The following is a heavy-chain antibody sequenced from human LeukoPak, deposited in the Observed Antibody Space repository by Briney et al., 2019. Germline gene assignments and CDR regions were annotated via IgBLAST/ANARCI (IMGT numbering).Heavy chain of an antibody. D-gene: IGHD2-15*01. V-gene: IGHV4-61*02. J-gene: IGHJ4*02. CDR3: ASYATEGYCSGGSCSYRGYFDY. CDR1: GDSISSGDYY. CDR2: ISSSGST. Sequence: SETLSLTCTVSGDSISSGDYYWSWIRQPAGKGLEWIGRISSSGSTNYNPSLKSRVTISVDTSKNQFSLKLSSVTAADTAVYYCASYATEGYCSGGSCSYRGYFDYWGQGTLVTVSS.